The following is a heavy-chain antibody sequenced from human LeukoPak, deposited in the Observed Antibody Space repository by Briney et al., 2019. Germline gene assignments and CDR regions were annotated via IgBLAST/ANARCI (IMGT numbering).Heavy chain of an antibody. Sequence: SEKVSCKASGGTFSSYAISWVRQAPGQGLEWMGGIIPIFGTANYAQKFQGRVTITADESTSTAYMELSSLRSEDTAVYYCASGSSPYGDYEASWFDPWGQGTLVTVSS. J-gene: IGHJ5*02. CDR1: GGTFSSYA. CDR2: IIPIFGTA. D-gene: IGHD4-17*01. V-gene: IGHV1-69*13. CDR3: ASGSSPYGDYEASWFDP.